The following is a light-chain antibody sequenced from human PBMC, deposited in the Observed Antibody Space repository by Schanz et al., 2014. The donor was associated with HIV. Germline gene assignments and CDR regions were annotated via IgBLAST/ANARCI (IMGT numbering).Light chain of an antibody. Sequence: QSALTQPASVSGSPGQSITISCTATSSDVANYNLVSWYQQRPGKVPKLLIYEGNKRPSGVSNRFSGSKSGNTASLTISGLQAEDEADYYCNSYTSRMSWVFGGGTKLTVL. V-gene: IGLV2-14*02. CDR1: SSDVANYNL. CDR2: EGN. CDR3: NSYTSRMSWV. J-gene: IGLJ3*02.